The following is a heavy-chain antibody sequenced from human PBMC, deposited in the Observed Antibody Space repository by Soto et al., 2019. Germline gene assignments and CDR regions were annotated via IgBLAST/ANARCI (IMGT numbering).Heavy chain of an antibody. CDR2: LNPTHGET. Sequence: QVHLVQSGAEVKKLGASVRVSCKVSGYSLRELPMHWVRQAPGKGLEWMGGLNPTHGETIYAQKFQGRVTMTEDTATDTAYMDLSSVRSEDTAVYYCAVLLLGRGESRRVFDIWGKGPLVAVSS. CDR1: GYSLRELP. CDR3: AVLLLGRGESRRVFDI. D-gene: IGHD3-16*01. J-gene: IGHJ3*02. V-gene: IGHV1-24*01.